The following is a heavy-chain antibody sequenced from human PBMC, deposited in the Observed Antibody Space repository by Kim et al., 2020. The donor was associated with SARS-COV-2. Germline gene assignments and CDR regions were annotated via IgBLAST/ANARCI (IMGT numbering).Heavy chain of an antibody. CDR1: GFTFSSYA. CDR3: ARGWIVVVVAAEYDAFDI. D-gene: IGHD2-15*01. Sequence: GGSLRLSCAASGFTFSSYAMHWVRQAPGKGLEWVAVISYDGSNKYYADSVKGRFTISRDNSKNTLYLQMNSLRAEDTAVYYCARGWIVVVVAAEYDAFDIWGQGTMVTVSS. V-gene: IGHV3-30-3*01. J-gene: IGHJ3*02. CDR2: ISYDGSNK.